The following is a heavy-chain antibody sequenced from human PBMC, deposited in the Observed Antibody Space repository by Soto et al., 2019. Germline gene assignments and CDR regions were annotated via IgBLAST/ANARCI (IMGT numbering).Heavy chain of an antibody. J-gene: IGHJ4*02. D-gene: IGHD1-26*01. V-gene: IGHV3-30*18. CDR3: AKELLIYGGSYEPLFDY. CDR1: GFTFSSYG. Sequence: GGSLRLSCAASGFTFSSYGMHWVRQAPGKGLEWVAVISYDGSNKYYADSVKGRFTISRDNSKNTLYLQMNSLRAEDTAVYYCAKELLIYGGSYEPLFDYWGQGTLVTVSS. CDR2: ISYDGSNK.